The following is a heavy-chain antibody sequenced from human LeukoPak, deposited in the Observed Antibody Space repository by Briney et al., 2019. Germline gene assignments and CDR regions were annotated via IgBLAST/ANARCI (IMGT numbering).Heavy chain of an antibody. V-gene: IGHV4-34*01. CDR1: GGSFSGYY. CDR3: ARSYFPTV. Sequence: PSETLSLTCAVYGGSFSGYYWSWIRQPPGKGLEWIGEINHSGSTNYNPSLKSRVTISVDTSKNQFSLKLSSVTAADTAVYYCARSYFPTVWGQGTLVTVSS. J-gene: IGHJ4*02. CDR2: INHSGST. D-gene: IGHD3-9*01.